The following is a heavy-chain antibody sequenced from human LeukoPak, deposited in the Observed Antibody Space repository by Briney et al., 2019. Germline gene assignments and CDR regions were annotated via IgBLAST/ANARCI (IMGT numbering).Heavy chain of an antibody. CDR1: GGTFSSYA. D-gene: IGHD3-10*01. CDR3: ARDATVRGPYGGHHFYSYMDV. Sequence: SVKVSCKASGGTFSSYAISWVRQAPGQGLEWMGGIIPIIGTANNAQKFQGRVTITADESATTSYMELSSLRSEDTAVYYCARDATVRGPYGGHHFYSYMDVWGKGTTVTISS. J-gene: IGHJ6*03. V-gene: IGHV1-69*13. CDR2: IIPIIGTA.